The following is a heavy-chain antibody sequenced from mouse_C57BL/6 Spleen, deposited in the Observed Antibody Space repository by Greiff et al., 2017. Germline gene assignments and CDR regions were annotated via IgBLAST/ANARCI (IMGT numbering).Heavy chain of an antibody. CDR1: GFSFNTYA. Sequence: EVKLMESGGGLVQPKGSLKLSCAASGFSFNTYAMNWVRQAPGKGLEWVARIRSKSNNYATYYADSVKDRFTISRDDSESMLYLLMNNLKTEDTAMYYCGRQDSRYAMDYWGQGTSVTVSS. J-gene: IGHJ4*01. V-gene: IGHV10-1*01. CDR3: GRQDSRYAMDY. CDR2: IRSKSNNYAT. D-gene: IGHD1-1*01.